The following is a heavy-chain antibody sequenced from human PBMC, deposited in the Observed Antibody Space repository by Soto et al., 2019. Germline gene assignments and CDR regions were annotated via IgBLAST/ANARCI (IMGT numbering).Heavy chain of an antibody. D-gene: IGHD6-13*01. CDR2: MNPINGAT. J-gene: IGHJ6*02. Sequence: GASVKVSCKTSGYDFTAYDINWVRQASGQGLEWMGWMNPINGATGSARRFQGRVSMTRNTATGTAYLELTSLRSDDTGVYYCGRGPSPRAPAGGTPYYYAMDVCGQGTTVTVSS. CDR1: GYDFTAYD. CDR3: GRGPSPRAPAGGTPYYYAMDV. V-gene: IGHV1-8*02.